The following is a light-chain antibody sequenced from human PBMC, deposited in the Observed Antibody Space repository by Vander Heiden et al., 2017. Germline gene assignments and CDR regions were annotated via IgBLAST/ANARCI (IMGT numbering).Light chain of an antibody. J-gene: IGLJ1*01. Sequence: HSPLTQPPPAPGSPGQPSTIPCTGTSSDVGTYNYVSWYQQHPGKAPKLMIYEVSYRPSGVSNRFSGSKSGNTASLTISGLQAEDEADYYCSSYRSSTTLLYVFGTGTKVIVL. CDR2: EVS. CDR1: SSDVGTYNY. CDR3: SSYRSSTTLLYV. V-gene: IGLV2-14*01.